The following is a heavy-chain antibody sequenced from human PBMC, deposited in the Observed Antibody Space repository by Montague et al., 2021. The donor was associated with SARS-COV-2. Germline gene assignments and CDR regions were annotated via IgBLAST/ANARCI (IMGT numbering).Heavy chain of an antibody. V-gene: IGHV4-39*01. CDR2: VDYSGNT. CDR1: GDPISGSSDY. J-gene: IGHJ4*02. CDR3: ARREYSYGWGD. D-gene: IGHD5-18*01. Sequence: SETLFLTCSVTGDPISGSSDYWGWIRQSPGKGLECIASVDYSGNTYYSPSLKSRLTISVDTSKNQFSLKLNPVTAADTALYYCARREYSYGWGDWGQGTLGTVSS.